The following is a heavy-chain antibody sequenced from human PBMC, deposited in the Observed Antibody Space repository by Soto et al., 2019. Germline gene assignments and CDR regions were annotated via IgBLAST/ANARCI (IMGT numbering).Heavy chain of an antibody. Sequence: QVQLQQWGAGLLKPSETLSLTCAVYGGSFSGYYWTWIRQPPGTGLEWIGEIKHSGSTNYNPSLKHRVTISVDTSKHQFSLKLTSVTAAATAVYYCARDKIPGHFHYWGQGTLVTVSS. D-gene: IGHD2-21*01. CDR1: GGSFSGYY. CDR2: IKHSGST. CDR3: ARDKIPGHFHY. V-gene: IGHV4-34*01. J-gene: IGHJ4*02.